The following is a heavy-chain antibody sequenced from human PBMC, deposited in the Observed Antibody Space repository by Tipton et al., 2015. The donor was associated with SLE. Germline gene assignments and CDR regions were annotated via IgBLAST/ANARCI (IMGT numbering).Heavy chain of an antibody. V-gene: IGHV1-69*05. CDR3: AREGMSTGVNPFDY. J-gene: IGHJ4*02. CDR2: IIPIFGTA. CDR1: GGIFSNFA. D-gene: IGHD4-23*01. Sequence: QLVQSGPAVKKPGSSVKVSCKASGGIFSNFAISWVRQAPGQGLEWMGGIIPIFGTAKYAQKFQGRVTITTDESTTTAYMELSSLRSDDTTVYYCAREGMSTGVNPFDYRGQGTLGTVSS.